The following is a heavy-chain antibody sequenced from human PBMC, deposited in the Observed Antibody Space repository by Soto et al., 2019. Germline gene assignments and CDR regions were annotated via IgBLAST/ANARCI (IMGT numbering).Heavy chain of an antibody. Sequence: QVQLVQSGAEEKKPGASVKVSCKASGDTFTGYAFHWVRQAPGQRLEWMGWINAGNGNTKYSQKFQGKVTITRDTSSSTADMELSSLRSEDTAVYYCARAVALPADVDDWRQGTLVTVSS. CDR3: ARAVALPADVDD. CDR2: INAGNGNT. D-gene: IGHD2-21*01. CDR1: GDTFTGYA. J-gene: IGHJ4*02. V-gene: IGHV1-3*05.